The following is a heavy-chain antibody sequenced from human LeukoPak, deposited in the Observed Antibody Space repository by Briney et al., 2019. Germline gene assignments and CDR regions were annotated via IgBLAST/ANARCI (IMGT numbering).Heavy chain of an antibody. V-gene: IGHV3-23*01. J-gene: IGHJ4*02. Sequence: PGGSLRLSCAASGFTFSSYAMSWVRQAPGKGLEWVSAISGSGGSTYYADSVKGRFTISRDNSKNTLYLQMNSLRAEDTAVYYCAKVRLRFLEWLGSAFDYWGQGTLVAVSS. CDR3: AKVRLRFLEWLGSAFDY. CDR2: ISGSGGST. CDR1: GFTFSSYA. D-gene: IGHD3-3*01.